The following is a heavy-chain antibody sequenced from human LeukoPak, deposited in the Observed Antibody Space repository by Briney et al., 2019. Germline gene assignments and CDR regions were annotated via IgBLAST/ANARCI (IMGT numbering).Heavy chain of an antibody. CDR1: GYTFTGYY. CDR3: ARRWYYYDSSGYPIQANFGY. J-gene: IGHJ4*02. V-gene: IGHV1-2*02. Sequence: ASVKVSCKASGYTFTGYYMHWVRQAPGQGLEWMGWINPNSGGTNYAQKFQGRVTMTRDTSISTAYMELSRLRSDDTAVYYCARRWYYYDSSGYPIQANFGYWGQGTLVAVSS. D-gene: IGHD3-22*01. CDR2: INPNSGGT.